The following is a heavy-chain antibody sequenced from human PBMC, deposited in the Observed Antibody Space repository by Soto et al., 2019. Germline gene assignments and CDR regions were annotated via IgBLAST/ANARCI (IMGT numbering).Heavy chain of an antibody. D-gene: IGHD3-16*01. J-gene: IGHJ4*02. Sequence: SVKVSCKASGFTFTSSAVQWVRQARGQRLEWIGWIVVDTGNTNYAQKFQERVAIIRDMSTSTACMELSSLRPEDTAVYYCAATPPGTYDIFDYWGQGTLVTVSS. CDR3: AATPPGTYDIFDY. CDR2: IVVDTGNT. CDR1: GFTFTSSA. V-gene: IGHV1-58*01.